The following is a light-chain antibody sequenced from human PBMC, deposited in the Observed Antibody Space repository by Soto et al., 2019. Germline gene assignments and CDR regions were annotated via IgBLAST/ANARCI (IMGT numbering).Light chain of an antibody. CDR2: GNS. CDR3: QSYDSSLSGPP. Sequence: QSALTQPPSVSGAPGQRVTISCTGSSSNIGAGYDVHWYQQLPGTAPKLLIYGNSNRPSGVPDRFSGSKSGTSASLAITGLQAEDEADYYCQSYDSSLSGPPFGGGTKVTVL. J-gene: IGLJ2*01. CDR1: SSNIGAGYD. V-gene: IGLV1-40*01.